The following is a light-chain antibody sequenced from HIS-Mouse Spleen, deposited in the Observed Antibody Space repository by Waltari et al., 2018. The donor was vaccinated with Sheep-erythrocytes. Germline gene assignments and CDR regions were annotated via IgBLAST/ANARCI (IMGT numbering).Light chain of an antibody. Sequence: QSALTQPRSVSGSPGQSVTISCTGPSSDVGGYNYVSWYQQHPGKAPKLMIYDVSKRPSGVPDRFSGSKSGNTASLTISGRQAEDEADYYCCSYAGSYNHVFATGTKVTVL. CDR2: DVS. CDR3: CSYAGSYNHV. J-gene: IGLJ1*01. CDR1: SSDVGGYNY. V-gene: IGLV2-11*01.